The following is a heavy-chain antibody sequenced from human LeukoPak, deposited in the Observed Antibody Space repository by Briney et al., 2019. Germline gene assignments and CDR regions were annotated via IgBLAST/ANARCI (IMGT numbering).Heavy chain of an antibody. Sequence: SETLSLTCTVSGGSISSGGYYWSWIRQHPGKGLEWIGYIYYSGSTYYNPSLKSRVTISVDTSKNQFSLKLSSVTAADTAVYYCARGTPDFWSGYYKGGFDYWGQGTLVTVSP. CDR3: ARGTPDFWSGYYKGGFDY. J-gene: IGHJ4*02. V-gene: IGHV4-31*03. D-gene: IGHD3-3*01. CDR2: IYYSGST. CDR1: GGSISSGGYY.